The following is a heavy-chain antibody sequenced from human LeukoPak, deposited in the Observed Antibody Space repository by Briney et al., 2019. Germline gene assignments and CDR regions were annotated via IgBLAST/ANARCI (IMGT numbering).Heavy chain of an antibody. V-gene: IGHV4-59*01. CDR2: IYYSGST. D-gene: IGHD6-13*01. CDR3: AMAYSSSWYYFDY. J-gene: IGHJ4*02. Sequence: PSETLSLTCTVSGXSIRGYFWTWIRQPPGKGPEWIGYIYYSGSTNYNPSLKSRVTIAVDTSKNQFSLRLHSVTAADTAVYYCAMAYSSSWYYFDYWGQGTLVTVSS. CDR1: GXSIRGYF.